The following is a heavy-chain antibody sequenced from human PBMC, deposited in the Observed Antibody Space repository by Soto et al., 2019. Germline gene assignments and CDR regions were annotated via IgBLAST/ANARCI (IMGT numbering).Heavy chain of an antibody. Sequence: ASVKVSCKASGYTFSDYYIHWVRQAPGQGLEWMGWINPNSGGTKYAQKFQGGVTMTRDTSITTAYMELSRLRSDDTAVYYCAKEPATAKPEGVDFWGQGTLVTVSS. CDR1: GYTFSDYY. CDR2: INPNSGGT. D-gene: IGHD1-1*01. V-gene: IGHV1-2*02. CDR3: AKEPATAKPEGVDF. J-gene: IGHJ4*02.